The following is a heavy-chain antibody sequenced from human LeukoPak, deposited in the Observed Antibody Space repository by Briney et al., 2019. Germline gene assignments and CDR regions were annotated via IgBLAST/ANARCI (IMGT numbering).Heavy chain of an antibody. CDR3: ARVGSDNSWIDY. D-gene: IGHD6-13*01. CDR2: INPKSGGR. V-gene: IGHV1-2*02. CDR1: GYTFTGYY. Sequence: ASVKVSCKASGYTFTGYYLHWVRQAPGQGLEWMGWINPKSGGRRYAQKMQGRVTMSRDASISTAYMELSRLRSDDTAVYYCARVGSDNSWIDYWGQGTLVTVSS. J-gene: IGHJ4*02.